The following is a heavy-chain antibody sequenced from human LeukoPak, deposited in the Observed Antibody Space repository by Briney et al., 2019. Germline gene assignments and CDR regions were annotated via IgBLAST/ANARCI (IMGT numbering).Heavy chain of an antibody. Sequence: SETLSLTCTVSGGSISSYYWSWIRQPPGKGLEWIGYIYYSGSTNYNPSLKSRVTISVDTSKNQFSLKLSSVTAADTAVYYCARGTYYEILTGLKPNGMDVWGQGTTVTVSS. CDR3: ARGTYYEILTGLKPNGMDV. CDR2: IYYSGST. J-gene: IGHJ6*02. CDR1: GGSISSYY. D-gene: IGHD3-9*01. V-gene: IGHV4-59*12.